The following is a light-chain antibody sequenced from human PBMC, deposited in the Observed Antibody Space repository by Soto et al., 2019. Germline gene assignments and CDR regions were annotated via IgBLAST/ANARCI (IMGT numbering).Light chain of an antibody. J-gene: IGKJ4*01. CDR1: QSVSNY. V-gene: IGKV1-39*01. Sequence: DIQMTQSPSSLSASVGDRVTITCRASQSVSNYLNWYQRKPGKAPTLLIYAASTLQSGVPSRISGSGSGTDFTLTISSLQPEDFATYYCQQANSFPLTFGGGTKVEIK. CDR2: AAS. CDR3: QQANSFPLT.